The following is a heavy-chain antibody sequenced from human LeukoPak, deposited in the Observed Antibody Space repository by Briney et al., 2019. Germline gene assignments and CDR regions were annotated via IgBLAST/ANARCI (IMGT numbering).Heavy chain of an antibody. V-gene: IGHV3-30-3*02. CDR1: GFTFNIYA. CDR3: AKHSYDSSGYYSIDY. Sequence: QPGGSLRLSCAASGFTFNIYAIHWVRQAPGKGLEWVAVISRDGSSKFYADSVKGRFTISRDNSKNTLYLQMNSLRAEDTAVYYCAKHSYDSSGYYSIDYWGQGTLVTVFS. CDR2: ISRDGSSK. J-gene: IGHJ4*02. D-gene: IGHD3-22*01.